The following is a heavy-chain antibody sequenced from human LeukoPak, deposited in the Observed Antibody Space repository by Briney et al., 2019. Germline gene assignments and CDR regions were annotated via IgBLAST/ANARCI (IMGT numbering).Heavy chain of an antibody. CDR1: GGTFSSYA. D-gene: IGHD5-18*01. V-gene: IGHV1-69*13. CDR3: ARGAWSAMVTFVWEPFDY. Sequence: SVKVSRKASGGTFSSYAISWVRQALGQGLEWMGGIIPIFGTANYAQKFQGRVTITADESTRTAHMELSSLRSEDTAVYYCARGAWSAMVTFVWEPFDYWGQGTLVTVSS. J-gene: IGHJ4*02. CDR2: IIPIFGTA.